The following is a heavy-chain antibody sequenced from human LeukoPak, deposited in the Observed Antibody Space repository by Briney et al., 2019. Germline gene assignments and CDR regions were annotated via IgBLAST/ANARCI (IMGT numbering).Heavy chain of an antibody. CDR2: ISGSGGST. J-gene: IGHJ3*02. CDR3: AKPIASRRAFDN. CDR1: GFTFSSYA. V-gene: IGHV3-23*01. D-gene: IGHD1-26*01. Sequence: GGSLRLSCAASGFTFSSYAMSWVRQAPGKGLELVSAISGSGGSTYYADSVKGRFTISRDNSKNTLYLQMNSLRAEGTAVYYCAKPIASRRAFDNWGQGTMVTVSS.